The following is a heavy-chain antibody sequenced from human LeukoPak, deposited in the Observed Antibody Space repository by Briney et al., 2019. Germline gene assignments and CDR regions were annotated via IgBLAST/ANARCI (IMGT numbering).Heavy chain of an antibody. Sequence: GGSLRLSCAASGFTFSSYAMSWVRQAPAKGLEWVSAISGSGGSTYYADSVKGRFTISRDNSKNTLYLQMNSLRAEDTAVYYCAKDPIWGVVPAAMSFDLWGRGTLVTVSS. J-gene: IGHJ2*01. V-gene: IGHV3-23*01. CDR2: ISGSGGST. CDR3: AKDPIWGVVPAAMSFDL. CDR1: GFTFSSYA. D-gene: IGHD2-2*01.